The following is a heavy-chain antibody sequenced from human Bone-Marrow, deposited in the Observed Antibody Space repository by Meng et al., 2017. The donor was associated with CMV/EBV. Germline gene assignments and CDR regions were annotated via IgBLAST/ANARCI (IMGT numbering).Heavy chain of an antibody. CDR3: ASGRVVPAADVGYYYYGMDV. Sequence: SETLSLTCTVYGGSFNAYYYNWFRQAPGKGLEWIGEINHSGSTNYNPSLKSRVTISVDTSKNQFSLKLSSVTAADTAVYYCASGRVVPAADVGYYYYGMDVWGQGTTVTVSS. CDR2: INHSGST. CDR1: GGSFNAYY. J-gene: IGHJ6*02. V-gene: IGHV4-34*01. D-gene: IGHD2-2*01.